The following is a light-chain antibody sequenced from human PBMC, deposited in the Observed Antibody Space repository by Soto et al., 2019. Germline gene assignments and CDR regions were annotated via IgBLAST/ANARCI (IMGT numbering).Light chain of an antibody. J-gene: IGKJ1*01. V-gene: IGKV1-39*01. CDR2: AGS. CDR3: QQSYSNHQT. CDR1: LDISTF. Sequence: DVQMTQSPCSLSTSVGDRFTITCRASLDISTFLNWYQQKPGKAPNLLIYAGSILHSGVPSRFSGSGSGTDFTLTITSLQPEDFATYYCQQSYSNHQTFGQGTKVDIK.